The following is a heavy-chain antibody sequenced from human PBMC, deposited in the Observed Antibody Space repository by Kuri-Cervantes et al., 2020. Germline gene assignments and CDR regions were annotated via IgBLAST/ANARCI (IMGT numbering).Heavy chain of an antibody. CDR1: GFTFSRYW. CDR3: ARAIAVAGAFDI. V-gene: IGHV3-74*01. CDR2: INSDGSST. J-gene: IGHJ3*02. D-gene: IGHD6-19*01. Sequence: GESLKISCAASGFTFSRYWMSWVRQAPGKGLVWVSRINSDGSSTSYADSVKGRFTISRDNAKNTLYLQMNSLRAEDTAVYYCARAIAVAGAFDIWGQGTMVTVSS.